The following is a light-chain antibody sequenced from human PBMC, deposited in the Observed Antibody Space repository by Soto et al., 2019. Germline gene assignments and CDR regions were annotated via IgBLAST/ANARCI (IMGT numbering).Light chain of an antibody. Sequence: IQMTQSPSSLSASVGDTVTITCRASQTIDRYLNWFQQKSGQAPKLLMNAASTLRSGVPSRLSASGSWTYFSRTFSSLHTGDYATYYCLQSYNAPFTFGAGTKVDIK. CDR3: LQSYNAPFT. CDR1: QTIDRY. V-gene: IGKV1-39*01. CDR2: AAS. J-gene: IGKJ3*01.